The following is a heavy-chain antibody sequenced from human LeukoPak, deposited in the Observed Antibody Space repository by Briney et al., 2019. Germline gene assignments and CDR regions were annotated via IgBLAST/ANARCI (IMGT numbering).Heavy chain of an antibody. J-gene: IGHJ6*02. CDR1: GGSISSGGYY. Sequence: PSETLSLTCTVSGGSISSGGYYWSWIRQPPGKGLEWIGYIYYSGSTYYNPSLKSRVTISVDTSKNQFSLKLSSVTAADTAVYYCARERLPDGMDVWGQGTTVTVSS. D-gene: IGHD2-15*01. V-gene: IGHV4-30-4*08. CDR2: IYYSGST. CDR3: ARERLPDGMDV.